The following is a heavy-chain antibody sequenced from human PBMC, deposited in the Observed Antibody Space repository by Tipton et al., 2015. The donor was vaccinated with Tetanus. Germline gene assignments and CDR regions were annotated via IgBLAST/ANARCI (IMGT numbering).Heavy chain of an antibody. CDR3: ARGVADKGDFDY. V-gene: IGHV4-39*01. CDR2: IYYSGST. CDR1: GGSISSSSYY. Sequence: TLSLTCTVSGGSISSSSYYWGWIRQPPGKGLEWIGSIYYSGSTYYNPSLKSRVTISVDTSKNQFSLKLSSVTAADTAVYFCARGVADKGDFDYWGQGTLVTVSS. J-gene: IGHJ4*02. D-gene: IGHD6-19*01.